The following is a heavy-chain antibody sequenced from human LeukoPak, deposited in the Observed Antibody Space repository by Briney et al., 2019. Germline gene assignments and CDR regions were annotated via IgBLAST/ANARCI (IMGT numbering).Heavy chain of an antibody. CDR2: ISGSGGST. Sequence: GGSLRLSCAASGSTFSSYAMSWVRQAPGKGLEWVSAISGSGGSTYYADSVKGRCTISRDNSKNTLYLQMNSLRAEDTAVYYCAKDTVEFTIFGVVIIPGWFDPWGQGTLVTVSS. J-gene: IGHJ5*02. CDR1: GSTFSSYA. CDR3: AKDTVEFTIFGVVIIPGWFDP. V-gene: IGHV3-23*01. D-gene: IGHD3-3*01.